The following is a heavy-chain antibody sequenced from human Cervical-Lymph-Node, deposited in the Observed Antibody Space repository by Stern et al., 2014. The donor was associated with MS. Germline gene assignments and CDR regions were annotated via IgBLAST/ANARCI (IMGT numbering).Heavy chain of an antibody. V-gene: IGHV1-69*01. CDR3: TREPRGSRASDH. D-gene: IGHD3-10*01. CDR2: IIPKFGKV. Sequence: VQLVESGAEVKKPGSSVKVSCKTSGDTFSNYGISWVRQAPGQGLEWMGGIIPKFGKVNYAQKLEGRVTITTDESTSTAYMDLSGLTSEDTAVYYCTREPRGSRASDHWGQGTLVIVTS. CDR1: GDTFSNYG. J-gene: IGHJ4*02.